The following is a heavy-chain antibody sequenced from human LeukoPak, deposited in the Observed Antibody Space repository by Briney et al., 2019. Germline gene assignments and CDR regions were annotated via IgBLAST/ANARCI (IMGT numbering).Heavy chain of an antibody. CDR1: GYTFTGYY. CDR2: INPNSGGT. D-gene: IGHD6-13*01. J-gene: IGHJ6*03. Sequence: ASVKVSCKASGYTFTGYYMHWVRQAPGQGLEGMGWINPNSGGTNYAQKFQGGVTMTRDTSISTAYMELSRLRSDDTAVYYCARTSSSWYLDYYYYMDVWGKGTTVTVSS. CDR3: ARTSSSWYLDYYYYMDV. V-gene: IGHV1-2*02.